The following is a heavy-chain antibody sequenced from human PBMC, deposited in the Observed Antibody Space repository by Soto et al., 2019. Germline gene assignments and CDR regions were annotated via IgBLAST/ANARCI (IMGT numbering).Heavy chain of an antibody. V-gene: IGHV3-30-3*01. CDR1: GFTFSSYA. D-gene: IGHD2-21*02. Sequence: QVQLVESGGGVVQPGRSLRLSCAASGFTFSSYAMHWVRQAPGKGLEWVAVISYDGSNKYYADSVKGRFTISRDNSKNTLYLQMNSLRAEDTAVYYCASDGVGGGDCLYFDYWGQGTLVTVSS. J-gene: IGHJ4*02. CDR2: ISYDGSNK. CDR3: ASDGVGGGDCLYFDY.